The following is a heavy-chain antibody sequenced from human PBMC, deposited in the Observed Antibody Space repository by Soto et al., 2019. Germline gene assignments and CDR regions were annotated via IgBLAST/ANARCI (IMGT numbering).Heavy chain of an antibody. Sequence: ASVKVSCKASGGTFSSYTISWVRQAPGQGLEWMGRIIPILGIANYAQKFQGRVTITADKSTSTAYMELSSLRSEDTAVYYCASDIVPTGFDYWGQGTLVTVSS. D-gene: IGHD5-12*01. CDR1: GGTFSSYT. J-gene: IGHJ4*02. V-gene: IGHV1-69*02. CDR3: ASDIVPTGFDY. CDR2: IIPILGIA.